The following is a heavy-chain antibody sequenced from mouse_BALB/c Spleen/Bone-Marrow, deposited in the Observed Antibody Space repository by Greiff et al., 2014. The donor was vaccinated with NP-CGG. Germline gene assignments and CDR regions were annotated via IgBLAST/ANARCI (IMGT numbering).Heavy chain of an antibody. Sequence: QVQLKESGSVLVRPGASVKLSCKASGYTFTSSWMHWAKQRPGQGLEWIGEIHPNSGNTNYNEKFKGKATLTVDTSSSTAYVDLSSPTSEDSAVYYCANYYGSSSYWGQGTTLTVSS. D-gene: IGHD1-1*01. CDR1: GYTFTSSW. J-gene: IGHJ2*01. V-gene: IGHV1S130*01. CDR2: IHPNSGNT. CDR3: ANYYGSSSY.